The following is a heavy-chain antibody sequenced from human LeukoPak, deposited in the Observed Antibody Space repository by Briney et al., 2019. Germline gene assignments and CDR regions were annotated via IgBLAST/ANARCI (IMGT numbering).Heavy chain of an antibody. CDR2: IYTSGST. J-gene: IGHJ5*02. Sequence: SETLSLTCTVSGGSISSGSCYWSWIRQPAGKGLEWIGRIYTSGSTNYNPSLKSRVTISVDTSKNQLSLKLSSVTAADTAVYYCARLSHWFDPWGQGTLVTVSS. CDR3: ARLSHWFDP. D-gene: IGHD3-16*02. V-gene: IGHV4-61*02. CDR1: GGSISSGSCY.